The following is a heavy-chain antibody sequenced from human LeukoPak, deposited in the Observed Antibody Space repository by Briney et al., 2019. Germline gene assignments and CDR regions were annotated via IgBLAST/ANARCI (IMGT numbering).Heavy chain of an antibody. CDR3: ARQAAAEVIIDY. V-gene: IGHV4-39*01. Sequence: SETLSLTCSVSGGSISSSNHYWGWIRQPPGKGLEWIGSIYHTGTTYYNVSLKSRVTISVDTSKNQFSLKLSSVTAADTAVYYCARQAAAEVIIDYWGQGTLVAASS. CDR1: GGSISSSNHY. D-gene: IGHD6-13*01. CDR2: IYHTGTT. J-gene: IGHJ4*02.